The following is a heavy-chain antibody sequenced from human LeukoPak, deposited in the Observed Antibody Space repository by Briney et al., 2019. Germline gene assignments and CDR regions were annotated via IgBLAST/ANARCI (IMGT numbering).Heavy chain of an antibody. CDR3: ARDPMLAAAGTLDY. V-gene: IGHV3-33*01. CDR2: TWYDGSNK. Sequence: PGGSLRLSCAASGFTFSSYGMHWVRQAPGKGLEWVAVTWYDGSNKYYADSVKGRFTISRDNSKNTLYLQMNSLRAEDTAVYYCARDPMLAAAGTLDYWGQGTLVTVSS. D-gene: IGHD6-13*01. J-gene: IGHJ4*02. CDR1: GFTFSSYG.